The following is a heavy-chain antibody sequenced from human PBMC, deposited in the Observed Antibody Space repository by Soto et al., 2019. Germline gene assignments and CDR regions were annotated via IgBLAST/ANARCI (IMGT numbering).Heavy chain of an antibody. Sequence: SETLSLTCTVSGGSISSYYWSWIRQPPGKGLEWIGYMYYGGRTNYNPSLKSRATILVETSKNQFSLKLSSVTAAHMAVYYCAREAEQGHYGDYHSFDYWGQGTLVTVSS. D-gene: IGHD4-17*01. CDR3: AREAEQGHYGDYHSFDY. CDR2: MYYGGRT. J-gene: IGHJ4*02. V-gene: IGHV4-59*12. CDR1: GGSISSYY.